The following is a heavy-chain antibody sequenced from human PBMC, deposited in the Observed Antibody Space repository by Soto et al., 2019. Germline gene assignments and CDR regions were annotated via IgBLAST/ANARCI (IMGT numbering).Heavy chain of an antibody. CDR1: GFRFSTYD. CDR2: MSGSGSGT. D-gene: IGHD1-26*01. Sequence: DVQLLESGGGLVQPGGSLRLSCAASGFRFSTYDMSWVRQAPGKGLEWVSVMSGSGSGTYYADSVKGRFTISRDNSKNTVYLEMNNLRDEDSAMYFCARGTHSYSGSHELDAWGLGTLVTVSS. J-gene: IGHJ5*02. CDR3: ARGTHSYSGSHELDA. V-gene: IGHV3-23*01.